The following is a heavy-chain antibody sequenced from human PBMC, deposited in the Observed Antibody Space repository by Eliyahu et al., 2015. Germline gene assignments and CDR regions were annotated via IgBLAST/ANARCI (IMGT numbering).Heavy chain of an antibody. V-gene: IGHV3-21*01. D-gene: IGHD6-6*01. CDR1: GFTFXSYS. CDR3: ARETRPYYYYGMDV. Sequence: EVQLVESGGGLVKPGGSLRLSCAASGFTFXSYSMNWVRQAPGKGLEWVSSISSSSSYIYYADSVKGRFTISRDNAKNSLYLQMNSLRAEDTAVYYCARETRPYYYYGMDVWGQGTTVTVSS. J-gene: IGHJ6*02. CDR2: ISSSSSYI.